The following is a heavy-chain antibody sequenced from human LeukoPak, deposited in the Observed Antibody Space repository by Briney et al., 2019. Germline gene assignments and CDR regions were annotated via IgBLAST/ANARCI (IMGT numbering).Heavy chain of an antibody. CDR1: GGSISSSSYY. Sequence: SETLSLTCTVSGGSISSSSYYWGWIRQPPGKGLEWIGSICYSGSTYYTYYNPSLKSRVTIFVDTSKKQFSLKLSSVTAADTAVYYCARHPEYFDYWGQGTLVTVSS. CDR2: ICYSGSTYYT. D-gene: IGHD1-14*01. CDR3: ARHPEYFDY. J-gene: IGHJ4*02. V-gene: IGHV4-39*01.